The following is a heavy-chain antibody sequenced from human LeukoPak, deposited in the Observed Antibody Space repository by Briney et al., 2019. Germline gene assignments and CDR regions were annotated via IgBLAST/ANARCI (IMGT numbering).Heavy chain of an antibody. D-gene: IGHD2-15*01. Sequence: NSSETLSLTCGVSGGSISSSYWWSWVRQPPGKGLEWIGEINHSGSTNYNPSLKSRVTISVDTSKNQFSLKLSSVTAADTAVYYCASIPSGCSGGSCYRRFDPWGQGTLVTVSS. CDR1: GGSISSSYW. V-gene: IGHV4-4*02. CDR2: INHSGST. J-gene: IGHJ5*02. CDR3: ASIPSGCSGGSCYRRFDP.